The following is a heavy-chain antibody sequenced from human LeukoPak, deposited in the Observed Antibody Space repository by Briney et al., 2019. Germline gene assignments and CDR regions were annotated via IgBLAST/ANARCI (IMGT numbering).Heavy chain of an antibody. CDR3: AEGAISHAFDI. CDR1: GFTFSSYA. V-gene: IGHV3-23*01. J-gene: IGHJ3*02. CDR2: ISDGGAAR. D-gene: IGHD3-3*01. Sequence: TGGSLRLSCAASGFTFSSYAMSWVRQAPGKGLEWVSTISDGGAARYYADSVKGRFTISRDNSKNTLYLQMNSLRAEDTAVYYCAEGAISHAFDIWGQGTMVTVSS.